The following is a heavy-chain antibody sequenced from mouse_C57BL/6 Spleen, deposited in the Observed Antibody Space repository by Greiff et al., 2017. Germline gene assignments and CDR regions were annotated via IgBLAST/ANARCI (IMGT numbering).Heavy chain of an antibody. CDR1: GFTFSDYG. D-gene: IGHD4-1*01. V-gene: IGHV5-17*01. CDR3: AREDGTY. CDR2: ISSGSSTI. J-gene: IGHJ2*01. Sequence: DVMLVESGGGLVKPGGSLKLSCAASGFTFSDYGMHWVRQAPEKGLVWVAYISSGSSTIYYADTVKGRFTISRDNAKNTLFLQMTSLRSEDTAMYYCAREDGTYWGQGTTLTVSS.